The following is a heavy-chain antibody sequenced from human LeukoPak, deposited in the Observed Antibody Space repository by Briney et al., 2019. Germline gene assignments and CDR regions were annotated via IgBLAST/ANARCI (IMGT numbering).Heavy chain of an antibody. CDR2: IRGSGGGT. J-gene: IGHJ3*02. V-gene: IGHV3-23*01. CDR3: ARDPNGDYIGAFDM. Sequence: TGGSLRLSCAASGFIFSNYALMWLRQSPGKGLEWVSAIRGSGGGTFCADSVKGRFTISRDNSKNTLYLQMNGLGAEDTAVYYCARDPNGDYIGAFDMWGRGTLVTVSS. D-gene: IGHD4-17*01. CDR1: GFIFSNYA.